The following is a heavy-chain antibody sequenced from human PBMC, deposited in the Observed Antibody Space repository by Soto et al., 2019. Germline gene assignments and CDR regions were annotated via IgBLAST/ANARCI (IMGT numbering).Heavy chain of an antibody. J-gene: IGHJ6*02. CDR3: ARVPHDYGDGSYYYHGMDV. Sequence: SETLSLTCTVSGGSISSGGYYWSWIRQHPGKGLEWIGYIYYSGSTYYNPSLKSRVTISVDTSKNQFSLKLSSVTAADTAVYYCARVPHDYGDGSYYYHGMDVWGQGTTVTVSS. V-gene: IGHV4-31*03. CDR2: IYYSGST. CDR1: GGSISSGGYY. D-gene: IGHD4-17*01.